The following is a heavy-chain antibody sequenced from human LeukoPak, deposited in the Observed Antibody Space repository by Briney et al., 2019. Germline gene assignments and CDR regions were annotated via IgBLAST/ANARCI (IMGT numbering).Heavy chain of an antibody. D-gene: IGHD6-6*01. CDR1: GGSISSGGYS. V-gene: IGHV4-30-2*01. CDR2: IYHSGST. CDR3: ARGRDSSSSWYFDL. Sequence: SETLSLTCAVSGGSISSGGYSWSWIRQPPGKGLEWIGYIYHSGSTYYNPSLKSRVTISVDTSKNQFSLKLSSVTAADTAVYYCARGRDSSSSWYFDLWGRGTLVTVSS. J-gene: IGHJ2*01.